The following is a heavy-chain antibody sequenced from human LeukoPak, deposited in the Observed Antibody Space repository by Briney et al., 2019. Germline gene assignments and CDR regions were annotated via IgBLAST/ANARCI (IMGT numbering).Heavy chain of an antibody. CDR1: GYTFTGYY. CDR3: ATCLSYYFDTSGYPFDC. Sequence: ASVKVSCKASGYTFTGYYMHWVRPAPGQGLEWMGWINPNSGGTNYAQNFQGRVTMTRDTCISTAYMELSRLRSDDTAMYYCATCLSYYFDTSGYPFDCWGQGTLVTVSS. CDR2: INPNSGGT. J-gene: IGHJ4*02. V-gene: IGHV1-2*02. D-gene: IGHD3-22*01.